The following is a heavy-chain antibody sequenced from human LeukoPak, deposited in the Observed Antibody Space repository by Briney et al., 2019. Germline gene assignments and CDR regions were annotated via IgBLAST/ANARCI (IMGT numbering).Heavy chain of an antibody. CDR1: GFTFSDYY. V-gene: IGHV3-11*01. J-gene: IGHJ3*02. CDR3: ARARDNWNYEAFDI. Sequence: SGGSLRLSCAASGFTFSDYYMNWIRQAPGKGLEWVSYISDSSNTIHSADSVKGRFTISRDNAKNSLYLQMNSLRAEDTAVYYCARARDNWNYEAFDIWGQGTMVTVSS. D-gene: IGHD1-7*01. CDR2: ISDSSNTI.